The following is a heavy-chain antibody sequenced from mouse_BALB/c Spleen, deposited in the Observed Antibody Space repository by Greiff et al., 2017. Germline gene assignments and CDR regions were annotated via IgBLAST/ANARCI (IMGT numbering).Heavy chain of an antibody. J-gene: IGHJ4*01. Sequence: EVQLVESGGGLVQPGGSRKLSCAASGFTFSSFGMHWVRQAPEKGLEWVAYISSGSSTIYYADTVKGRFTISRDNPKNTLFLQMTSLRSEDTAMYYCARRDDGGYYNAMDYWGQGTSVTVSS. D-gene: IGHD2-3*01. V-gene: IGHV5-17*02. CDR1: GFTFSSFG. CDR2: ISSGSSTI. CDR3: ARRDDGGYYNAMDY.